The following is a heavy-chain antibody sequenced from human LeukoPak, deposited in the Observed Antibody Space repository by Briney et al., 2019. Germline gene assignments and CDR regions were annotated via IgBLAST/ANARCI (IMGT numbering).Heavy chain of an antibody. CDR2: ISSSSSYI. D-gene: IGHD3-10*01. CDR1: RFTFSSYS. J-gene: IGHJ4*02. CDR3: ARDKEPRLWFGEFDYYFDY. V-gene: IGHV3-21*01. Sequence: PGGSLRLSCAASRFTFSSYSMNWVRQAPGKGLEWVSSISSSSSYIYYADSVKDRFTISRDNAKNSLYLQMNSLRAEDTAGYYCARDKEPRLWFGEFDYYFDYWGQGTLVTVSS.